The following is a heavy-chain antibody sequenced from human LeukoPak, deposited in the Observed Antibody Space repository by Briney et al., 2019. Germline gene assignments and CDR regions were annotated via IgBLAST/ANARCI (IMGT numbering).Heavy chain of an antibody. CDR3: AKDGYYYDSSYYGMDV. V-gene: IGHV3-30*18. D-gene: IGHD3-22*01. Sequence: GGSLRLSCAASGFTFSSYGMHWVRQAPGKGLEWVAVISYDGSNKYYADSVKGRFTISRDNSKNTLYLQMKSLRAEDTAVYYCAKDGYYYDSSYYGMDVWGQGTTVTVSS. J-gene: IGHJ6*02. CDR2: ISYDGSNK. CDR1: GFTFSSYG.